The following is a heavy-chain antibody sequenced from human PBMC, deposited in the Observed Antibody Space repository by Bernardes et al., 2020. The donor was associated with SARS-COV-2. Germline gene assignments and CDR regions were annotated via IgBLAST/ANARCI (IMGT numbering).Heavy chain of an antibody. J-gene: IGHJ4*02. CDR1: GFAFNEHS. V-gene: IGHV3-30*09. CDR2: VSFDRSNR. D-gene: IGHD3-3*01. CDR3: ARGVDGYWSAYSYFDY. Sequence: GGSLRLSCAASGFAFNEHSMHWVRQAPGKGLEWVAVVSFDRSNRYYADSVKGRFAISRDNSKNMLYLQMNNLKPDDTAVYFCARGVDGYWSAYSYFDYWGRGALVTVSS.